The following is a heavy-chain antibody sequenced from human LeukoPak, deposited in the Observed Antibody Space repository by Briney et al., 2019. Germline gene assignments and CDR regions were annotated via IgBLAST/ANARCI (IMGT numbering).Heavy chain of an antibody. CDR1: GFTFDDYA. J-gene: IGHJ6*02. D-gene: IGHD6-19*01. CDR2: ISGDGGST. V-gene: IGHV3-43*02. CDR3: AKDIRPMLYSSASGMDV. Sequence: GGSLRLSCAASGFTFDDYAMHWVRQAPGKGLEWVSLISGDGGSTYYADSVKGRFTISRDNSKNSLYLQMNSLRTEDTALYYCAKDIRPMLYSSASGMDVWGQGTTVTVS.